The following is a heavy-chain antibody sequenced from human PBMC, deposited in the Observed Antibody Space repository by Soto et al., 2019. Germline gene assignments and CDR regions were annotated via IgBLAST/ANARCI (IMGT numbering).Heavy chain of an antibody. D-gene: IGHD5-18*01. CDR2: INHSGST. CDR1: GGSFSGYY. CDR3: ARLAAMVTKPAHY. J-gene: IGHJ4*02. V-gene: IGHV4-34*01. Sequence: QVQLQQWGAGLLKPSETLSLTCAVYGGSFSGYYWSWIRQPPGKGLEWIGEINHSGSTNYNPSLKSRLTTSVVTSKNQFSLKLISVTAADRPACDCARLAAMVTKPAHYWGQGTLVTVSS.